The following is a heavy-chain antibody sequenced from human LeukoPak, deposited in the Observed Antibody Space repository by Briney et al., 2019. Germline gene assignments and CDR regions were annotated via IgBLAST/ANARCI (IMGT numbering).Heavy chain of an antibody. J-gene: IGHJ6*03. CDR1: GFTFSSYE. V-gene: IGHV3-48*03. CDR2: ISSSGSTI. D-gene: IGHD6-25*01. Sequence: PGGSLRLSCAASGFTFSSYEMNWVRQAPGKGLEWVSYISSSGSTIYYADSVKGRFTISRDNGKNSVYLQMNSLTAEDTGLYYCARDATTAVGWVYMDVWGKGTTVTISS. CDR3: ARDATTAVGWVYMDV.